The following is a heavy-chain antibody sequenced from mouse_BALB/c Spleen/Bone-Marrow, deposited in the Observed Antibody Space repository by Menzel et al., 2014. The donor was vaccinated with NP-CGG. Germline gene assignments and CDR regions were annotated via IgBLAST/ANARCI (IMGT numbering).Heavy chain of an antibody. V-gene: IGHV3-1*02. CDR2: IHYSGST. CDR1: GYSITSGYR. D-gene: IGHD1-1*01. Sequence: EVKLMESGPDLVKPSQSLSLTCTVTGYSITSGYRWHWIRQFPGNKLEWMGYIHYSGSTNYNPSLKSRIPITRDTSKNQFFLQLNSVTTEDTAAYYCASSTAVVADGYFDVWGAGTTVTVSS. CDR3: ASSTAVVADGYFDV. J-gene: IGHJ1*01.